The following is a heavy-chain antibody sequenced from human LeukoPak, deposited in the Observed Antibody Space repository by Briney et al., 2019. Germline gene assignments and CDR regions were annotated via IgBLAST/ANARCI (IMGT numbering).Heavy chain of an antibody. D-gene: IGHD3-10*01. CDR1: GFTFSNYW. CDR3: AREKSYRTHY. J-gene: IGHJ4*02. CDR2: IKQDGSEK. V-gene: IGHV3-7*01. Sequence: GGSLRLSCAASGFTFSNYWMSWVRQAPGKVLEWVANIKQDGSEKYYVDSVKGRFTISRDNARNTLYLQMNSLRAEDTAVYYCAREKSYRTHYWGQGTLVTVSS.